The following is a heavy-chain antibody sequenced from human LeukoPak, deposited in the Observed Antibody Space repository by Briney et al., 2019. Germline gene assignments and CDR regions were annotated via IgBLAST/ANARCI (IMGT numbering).Heavy chain of an antibody. D-gene: IGHD3-16*01. CDR3: ARVIYVYAREAYYYYYMDV. CDR2: IYYSGST. J-gene: IGHJ6*03. Sequence: SETLSLTCTVSGGSISSSSYYWSWIRQPPGKGLEWIGYIYYSGSTNYNPSLKSRVTISVDTSKNQFSLKLSSVTAADTAVYYCARVIYVYAREAYYYYYMDVWGKGTTATISS. CDR1: GGSISSSSYY. V-gene: IGHV4-61*01.